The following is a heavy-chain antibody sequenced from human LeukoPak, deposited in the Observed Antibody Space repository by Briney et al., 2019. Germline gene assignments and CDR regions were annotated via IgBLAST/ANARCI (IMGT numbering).Heavy chain of an antibody. Sequence: GGSLRLSCAASGFTFSSYWMHWVRQAPGKGLVWVSRINSDGSSTSYADSVKGRFTISRDNAKNTLYLQMNSLRAEDTAVYYCARRAIAAAGSPAFDIWGQGTMVTVSS. D-gene: IGHD6-13*01. V-gene: IGHV3-74*01. J-gene: IGHJ3*02. CDR2: INSDGSST. CDR1: GFTFSSYW. CDR3: ARRAIAAAGSPAFDI.